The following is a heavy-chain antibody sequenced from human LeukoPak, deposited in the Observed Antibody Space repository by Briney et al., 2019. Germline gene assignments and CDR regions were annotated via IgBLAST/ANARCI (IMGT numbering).Heavy chain of an antibody. Sequence: GGSLRLSCAASGFSFSSYAMSWVRQARGKGLEWVSATSASGGRTYYTDSVKGRFTISRDNSKNTLYLQMNSLRAEDTAVYYCAKDRIPTSGWESDYWGQGTLVTVSS. J-gene: IGHJ4*02. V-gene: IGHV3-23*01. CDR3: AKDRIPTSGWESDY. CDR1: GFSFSSYA. CDR2: TSASGGRT. D-gene: IGHD3-22*01.